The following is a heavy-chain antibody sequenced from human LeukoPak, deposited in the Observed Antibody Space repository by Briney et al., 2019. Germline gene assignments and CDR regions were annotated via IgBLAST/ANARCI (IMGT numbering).Heavy chain of an antibody. Sequence: GGSLRLSCAASGFTFSSYSMNWVRQAPGKGLEWVLSISSSSSYIYYADSVKGRFTTSRDNAKNSLYLQMNSLRAEDTAVYYCARAPAGPYMDVWGQGTTVTVSS. CDR2: ISSSSSYI. J-gene: IGHJ6*02. CDR1: GFTFSSYS. V-gene: IGHV3-21*01. D-gene: IGHD6-25*01. CDR3: ARAPAGPYMDV.